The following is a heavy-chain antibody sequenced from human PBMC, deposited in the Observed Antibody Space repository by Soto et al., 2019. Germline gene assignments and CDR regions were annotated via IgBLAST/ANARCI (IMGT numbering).Heavy chain of an antibody. J-gene: IGHJ4*02. V-gene: IGHV3-53*01. D-gene: IGHD6-19*01. CDR3: ARGLAVANSHYYDY. CDR2: IYIAGNI. CDR1: GISVTSHH. Sequence: EVQLVESGGGLIQPGGSLRLSCAASGISVTSHHMSWVRQAPGKGLEWVSIIYIAGNIDYADSVKGRFTISRDNSKNTVSLQMNSLSADDTAVYYCARGLAVANSHYYDYWGQGTLVTVSS.